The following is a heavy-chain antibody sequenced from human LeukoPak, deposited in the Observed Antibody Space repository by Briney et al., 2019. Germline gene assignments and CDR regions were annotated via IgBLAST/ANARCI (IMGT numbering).Heavy chain of an antibody. CDR1: GFTFSSYG. J-gene: IGHJ4*02. Sequence: PGRSLRLSCAASGFTFSSYGMHWVRQAPGKGLEWVAVISYDGSNKYYADSVKGRFTISRDNSKNTLYLQMNSLRAEDTAVYYCARVGSYFGYWGQGTLVTVSS. CDR3: ARVGSYFGY. D-gene: IGHD3-10*01. V-gene: IGHV3-30*03. CDR2: ISYDGSNK.